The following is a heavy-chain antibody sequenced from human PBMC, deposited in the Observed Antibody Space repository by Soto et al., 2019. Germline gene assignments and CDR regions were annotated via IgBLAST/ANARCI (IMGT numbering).Heavy chain of an antibody. CDR1: GYIFTAYS. D-gene: IGHD4-17*01. J-gene: IGHJ4*02. CDR2: VNPSGGSA. CDR3: ARCHRGLRCHLDY. V-gene: IGHV1-2*02. Sequence: ASVKVSCKTSGYIFTAYSMHWVRQAPGQGLEWMGVVNPSGGSAHYAQKFRGRVTMTRDTSVNSAYLHLSSLTSDDTAVYFCARCHRGLRCHLDYWGQGTLVTVSS.